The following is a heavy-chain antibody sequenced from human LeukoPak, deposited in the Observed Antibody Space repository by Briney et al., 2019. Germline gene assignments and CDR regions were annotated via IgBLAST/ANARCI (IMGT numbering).Heavy chain of an antibody. CDR3: ARDIEAAGLFLDY. J-gene: IGHJ4*02. CDR1: GFTFSSYW. Sequence: PGGSLRLSCAAPGFTFSSYWMSWVRQAPGKGLDWVAKMKYDGSEKYYVDSVKGRFTISRDNAKNSLYLQMNSLRAEDTAVYYCARDIEAAGLFLDYWGQGTLVTVSS. CDR2: MKYDGSEK. D-gene: IGHD6-13*01. V-gene: IGHV3-7*01.